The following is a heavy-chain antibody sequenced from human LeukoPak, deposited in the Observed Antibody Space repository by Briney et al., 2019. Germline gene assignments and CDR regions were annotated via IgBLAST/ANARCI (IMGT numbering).Heavy chain of an antibody. Sequence: PGGSLRLSCAASGFTFSDYSLHWVRQAPGRGLEWLSYVTGSSSHMYYVDSVKGRFTISRDNAKNSVYLQMNSLRVDDTAVYYCARGTGSGSYLIDYWGQGTLVTGSS. CDR2: VTGSSSHM. CDR3: ARGTGSGSYLIDY. D-gene: IGHD3-10*01. V-gene: IGHV3-48*01. CDR1: GFTFSDYS. J-gene: IGHJ4*02.